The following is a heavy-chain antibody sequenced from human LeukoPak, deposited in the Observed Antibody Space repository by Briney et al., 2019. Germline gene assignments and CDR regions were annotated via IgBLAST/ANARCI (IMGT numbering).Heavy chain of an antibody. Sequence: SETLSLTCTVSGGSISPYYWSWIRQPPGKGLEWIGYIYSSGSTNYNPSLKSRVTISADTSKNQFSLKLRSVTAADTAVYYCARGVKIEYSSSSRNWYLDLWGRGTLVTVSS. D-gene: IGHD6-6*01. V-gene: IGHV4-59*08. CDR3: ARGVKIEYSSSSRNWYLDL. J-gene: IGHJ2*01. CDR1: GGSISPYY. CDR2: IYSSGST.